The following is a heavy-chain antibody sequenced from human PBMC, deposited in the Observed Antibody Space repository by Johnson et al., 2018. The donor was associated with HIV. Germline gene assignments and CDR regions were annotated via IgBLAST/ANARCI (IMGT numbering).Heavy chain of an antibody. V-gene: IGHV3-33*08. J-gene: IGHJ3*02. CDR2: ISHDGGPT. CDR1: GFAFSSYA. D-gene: IGHD3-22*01. Sequence: QVQLVESGGGLVQPGGSLRLSCAASGFAFSSYAMTWVRQAPGKGLEWVAVISHDGGPTDYAAPVKGGFPISREHSKNTYYLQMNSLNTEDTAVYYGTTDWGDYYDSSGYFYDAFDIWGLGTLVTVSS. CDR3: TTDWGDYYDSSGYFYDAFDI.